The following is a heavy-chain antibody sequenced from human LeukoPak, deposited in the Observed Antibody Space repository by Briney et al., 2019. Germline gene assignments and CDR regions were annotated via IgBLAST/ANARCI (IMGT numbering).Heavy chain of an antibody. Sequence: SETLSLTCAVYGGSFSGYYWSWIRQPPGKGLEWIGEINHSGSTYYNPSLKSRVTISVDTSKNQFSLKLSSVTAADTAVYYCARREELLRCFDYWGQGTLVTVSS. CDR3: ARREELLRCFDY. CDR2: INHSGST. J-gene: IGHJ4*02. D-gene: IGHD1-26*01. V-gene: IGHV4-34*01. CDR1: GGSFSGYY.